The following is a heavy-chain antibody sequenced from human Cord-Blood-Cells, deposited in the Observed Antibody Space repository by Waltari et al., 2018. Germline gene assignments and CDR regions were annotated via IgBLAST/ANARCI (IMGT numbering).Heavy chain of an antibody. D-gene: IGHD4-17*01. Sequence: QVQLVQSGAEVKKPGASVKVSCKASRYNFTGHSMTRVRQAPGQGLEWMGWINPNSGGTNYAQKFQGRVTMTRDTSISTAYMELSRLRSDDTAVYYCARVTFYGDYFDYWGQGTLVTVSS. V-gene: IGHV1-2*02. CDR3: ARVTFYGDYFDY. J-gene: IGHJ4*02. CDR1: RYNFTGHS. CDR2: INPNSGGT.